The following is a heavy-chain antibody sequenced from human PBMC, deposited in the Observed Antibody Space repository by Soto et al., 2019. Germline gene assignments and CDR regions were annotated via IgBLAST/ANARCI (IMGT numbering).Heavy chain of an antibody. D-gene: IGHD1-1*01. V-gene: IGHV4-34*01. CDR2: INHSGSS. CDR3: ASHPLNWSDADS. J-gene: IGHJ4*02. CDR1: GGSFSGYC. Sequence: SETLSLTCAVYGGSFSGYCWSWIRQPPGKGLEWIGEINHSGSSYSNPSLKSRLSMSVDTSKNQFSLTMKSVTAADTGVYYCASHPLNWSDADSWGQGVLVTVSS.